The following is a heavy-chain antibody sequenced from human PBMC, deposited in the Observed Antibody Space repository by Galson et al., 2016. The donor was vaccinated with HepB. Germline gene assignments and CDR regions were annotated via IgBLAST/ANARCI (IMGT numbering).Heavy chain of an antibody. D-gene: IGHD6-19*01. Sequence: SLRLSCAASGFTFSSYGMSWVRQAPGKGLEGVSGITGSGGSTYYADSVKGRFTLSRDNSKNTLYLQMNSVRAEDTAVYYCAKPHIAVVVHGGLAFNMCGQGSMVTVSS. CDR3: AKPHIAVVVHGGLAFNM. V-gene: IGHV3-23*01. J-gene: IGHJ3*02. CDR1: GFTFSSYG. CDR2: ITGSGGST.